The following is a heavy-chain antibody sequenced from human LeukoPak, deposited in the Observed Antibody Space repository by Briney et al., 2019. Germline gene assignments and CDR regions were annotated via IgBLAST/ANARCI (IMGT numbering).Heavy chain of an antibody. J-gene: IGHJ3*02. CDR2: INHSGST. Sequence: SETLSLTCAVYGGSFSGYCWSWIRQPPGKGLEWIGEINHSGSTNYNPSLKSRVTISVDTSKNQFSLKLSSVTAADTAVYYCARGSDTAMVNGAFDIWGQGTMVTVSS. CDR1: GGSFSGYC. V-gene: IGHV4-34*01. CDR3: ARGSDTAMVNGAFDI. D-gene: IGHD5-18*01.